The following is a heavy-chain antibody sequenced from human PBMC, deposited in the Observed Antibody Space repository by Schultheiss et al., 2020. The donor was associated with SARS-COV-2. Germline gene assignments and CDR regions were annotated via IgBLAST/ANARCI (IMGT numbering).Heavy chain of an antibody. J-gene: IGHJ3*02. CDR3: ARDLHLAAFGI. V-gene: IGHV4-61*01. CDR2: IYHSGST. Sequence: SETLSLTCTVSGGSVSSGSYYWSWIRQPPGKGLEWIGEIYHSGSTNYNPSLKSRVTISVDTSKNQFSLKLSSVTAADTAVYYCARDLHLAAFGIWGQGTMVTVSS. CDR1: GGSVSSGSYY.